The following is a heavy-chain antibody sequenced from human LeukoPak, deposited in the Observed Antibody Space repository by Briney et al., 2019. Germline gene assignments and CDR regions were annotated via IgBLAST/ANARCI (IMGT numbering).Heavy chain of an antibody. V-gene: IGHV4-31*03. CDR1: GGSISSGGYY. D-gene: IGHD2-2*02. Sequence: SETLSLTCTVSGGSISSGGYYWSWVRQHPGTGMEWVRYIYYSARTYSNPSLKSRVTISVDPSRNQFLLKLSSVTAADTDVYYCAREKSGIVVVPAAISGRRFDHWGQGTLVTVSS. CDR3: AREKSGIVVVPAAISGRRFDH. J-gene: IGHJ5*02. CDR2: IYYSART.